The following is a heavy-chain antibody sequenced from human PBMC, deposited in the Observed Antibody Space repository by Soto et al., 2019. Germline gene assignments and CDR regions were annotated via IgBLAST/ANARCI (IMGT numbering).Heavy chain of an antibody. J-gene: IGHJ4*02. CDR2: IYYSGST. CDR3: AHQNYSSTSCYFDS. CDR1: GGSIISYY. Sequence: SETLSLTCTVSGGSIISYYWSWIRQPPGKGLEWIGYIYYSGSTNYNPSLKSRVTISVDTSKNQFSLKLSSVTAADTAVYYCAHQNYSSTSCYFDSWGQGTLVTVSS. D-gene: IGHD2-2*01. V-gene: IGHV4-59*08.